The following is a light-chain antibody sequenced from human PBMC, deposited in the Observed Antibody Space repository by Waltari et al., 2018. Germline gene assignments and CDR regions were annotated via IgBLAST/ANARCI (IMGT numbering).Light chain of an antibody. CDR2: GAS. V-gene: IGKV1-39*01. J-gene: IGKJ1*01. CDR3: QQSYTQPWT. CDR1: KISREH. Sequence: DIQMTQSPSSLSASVGHRVTSPCRASKISREHLNWYQKKPGRAPNVLIFGASRFVSGVPSRFSGNGSGADFTLTISSLQAADSATYWCQQSYTQPWTFGQGTKVEIK.